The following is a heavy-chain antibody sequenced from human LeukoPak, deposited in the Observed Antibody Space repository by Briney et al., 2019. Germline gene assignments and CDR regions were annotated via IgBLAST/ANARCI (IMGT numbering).Heavy chain of an antibody. CDR3: TRGALGFDY. CDR1: GFIFSSYD. CDR2: IGKGGDT. J-gene: IGHJ4*02. Sequence: GRSLRLSCAASGFIFSSYDMHWVRQATGKGLEWVSGIGKGGDTYYAGSVKGRFTISRENAKSSLYLQMNSLRAGDTAVYYCTRGALGFDYWGQGTLVTVSS. V-gene: IGHV3-13*04.